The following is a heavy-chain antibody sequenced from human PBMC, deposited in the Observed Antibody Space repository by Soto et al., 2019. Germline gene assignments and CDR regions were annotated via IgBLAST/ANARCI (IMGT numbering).Heavy chain of an antibody. CDR1: GFTFGDYA. CDR3: TSRYSGSYYASDY. J-gene: IGHJ4*02. D-gene: IGHD1-26*01. CDR2: IRGKAYGGTT. V-gene: IGHV3-49*04. Sequence: SLRLSCPASGFTFGDYAMSWVRQAPGKGLEWVGFIRGKAYGGTTEDAASVKGRFTISRDDSKSNAYLQMNSLKTEDTAVYYCTSRYSGSYYASDYWGQGTLVTVSS.